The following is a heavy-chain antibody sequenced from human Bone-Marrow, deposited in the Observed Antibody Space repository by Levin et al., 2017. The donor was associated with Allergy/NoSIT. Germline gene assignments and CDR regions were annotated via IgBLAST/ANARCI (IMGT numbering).Heavy chain of an antibody. Sequence: NPGESLKISCKASGYTFTSFRITWVRQAPGQGLEWMGWISADNGNTNYAQKVQGRVTMTTDTSTSTAYMELRSLRSDDTAVYYCAKVGSGGWSDFDYWGQGTLVTVSS. CDR1: GYTFTSFR. J-gene: IGHJ4*02. CDR3: AKVGSGGWSDFDY. D-gene: IGHD6-19*01. CDR2: ISADNGNT. V-gene: IGHV1-18*01.